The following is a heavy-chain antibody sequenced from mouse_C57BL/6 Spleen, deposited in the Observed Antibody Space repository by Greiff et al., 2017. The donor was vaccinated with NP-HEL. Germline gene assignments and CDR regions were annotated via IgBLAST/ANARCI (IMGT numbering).Heavy chain of an antibody. D-gene: IGHD2-1*01. CDR1: GFTFSDYG. CDR2: ISSGSSTI. V-gene: IGHV5-17*01. Sequence: EVKLVESGGGLVKPGGSLKLSCAASGFTFSDYGMHWVRQAPEKGLEWVAYISSGSSTIYYADTVKGRFTISRDNAKNNLFLQMTSLRSEDTAMYYCARRDGNGAMDYWGQGTSVTVSS. J-gene: IGHJ4*01. CDR3: ARRDGNGAMDY.